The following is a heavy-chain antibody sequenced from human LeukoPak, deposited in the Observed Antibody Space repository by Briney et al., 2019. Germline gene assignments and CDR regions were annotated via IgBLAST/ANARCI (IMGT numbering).Heavy chain of an antibody. V-gene: IGHV4-61*01. Sequence: PSETLPLTCTVSGGSISSGNYYWNWIRQHPGEGLEWIGYIYYSGSTNYNPSLKSRVTISVDTSKNQFSLKLSSVTAADTAVYYCAGIDSSGYYYFDYWGQGTLVTVSS. CDR3: AGIDSSGYYYFDY. D-gene: IGHD3-22*01. J-gene: IGHJ4*02. CDR1: GGSISSGNYY. CDR2: IYYSGST.